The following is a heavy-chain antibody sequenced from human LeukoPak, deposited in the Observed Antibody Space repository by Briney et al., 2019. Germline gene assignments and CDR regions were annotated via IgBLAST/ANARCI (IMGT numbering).Heavy chain of an antibody. CDR2: IYYSGST. Sequence: SGTLSLTCTVSGGSISTYYGNWIRQAPGKGLEWIGYIYYSGSTNYNPSLKSRVTISVDTSKNQFSLKLSSVTAADTAVYYCARGSQYSSSWYAKRYYYYYGMDVWGQGTTVTVSS. CDR1: GGSISTYY. J-gene: IGHJ6*02. V-gene: IGHV4-59*01. CDR3: ARGSQYSSSWYAKRYYYYYGMDV. D-gene: IGHD6-13*01.